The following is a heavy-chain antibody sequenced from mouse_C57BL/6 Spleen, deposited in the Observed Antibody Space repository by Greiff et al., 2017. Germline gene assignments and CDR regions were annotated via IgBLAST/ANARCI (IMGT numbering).Heavy chain of an antibody. D-gene: IGHD1-1*01. CDR3: ANYYGSSYACYAMDY. V-gene: IGHV1-26*01. CDR2: INPNNGGT. CDR1: GYTFTDYY. J-gene: IGHJ4*01. Sequence: EVQLQQSGPELVKPGASVKISCKASGYTFTDYYMNWVKQSHGKSLEWIGDINPNNGGTSYNQKFKGKATLTVDQSSSTAYMELRSLTSEDSAVYDSANYYGSSYACYAMDYWGQGTSVTVSS.